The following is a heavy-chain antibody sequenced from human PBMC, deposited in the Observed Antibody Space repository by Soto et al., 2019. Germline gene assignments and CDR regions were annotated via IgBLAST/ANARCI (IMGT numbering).Heavy chain of an antibody. Sequence: SETLSLTCTVSGCSISSSSYYWCWILQPPGKGLEWIGSIYYSGSTYYNPSLKSRVTISVDTSKNQFSLKLSSVTAADTAVYYCARADYDYIWGSPNWFDPWGQGTLVTVSS. CDR1: GCSISSSSYY. CDR2: IYYSGST. D-gene: IGHD3-16*01. V-gene: IGHV4-39*01. CDR3: ARADYDYIWGSPNWFDP. J-gene: IGHJ5*02.